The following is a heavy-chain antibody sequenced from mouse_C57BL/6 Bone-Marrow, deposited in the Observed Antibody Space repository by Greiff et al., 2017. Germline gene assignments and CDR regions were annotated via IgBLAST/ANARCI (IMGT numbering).Heavy chain of an antibody. CDR3: ARLTGNPLITTVGYFDY. D-gene: IGHD1-1*01. V-gene: IGHV1-81*01. CDR1: GYTFTSYG. Sequence: QVQLKESGAELARPGASVKLSCKASGYTFTSYGISWVKQRTGQGLEWIGEIYPRSGNTYYNEKFKGKATLTADKSSSTAYMELRSLTSEDSAVYFCARLTGNPLITTVGYFDYWGQGTTLTVSS. J-gene: IGHJ2*01. CDR2: IYPRSGNT.